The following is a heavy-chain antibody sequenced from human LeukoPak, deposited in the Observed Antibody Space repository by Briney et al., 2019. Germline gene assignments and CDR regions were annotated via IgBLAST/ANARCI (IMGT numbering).Heavy chain of an antibody. CDR2: INTDGNTR. D-gene: IGHD3-22*01. V-gene: IGHV3-74*01. CDR1: GFTFSTSW. Sequence: GGSLRLSCATSGFTFSTSWMHWVRQAPGKGLVWVSRINTDGNTRDYADSVKGRFTISRDNAKHTLYLQMNSLRAEDTAVYYCVRDMGYYDKVWGQGTLVTVSS. CDR3: VRDMGYYDKV. J-gene: IGHJ4*02.